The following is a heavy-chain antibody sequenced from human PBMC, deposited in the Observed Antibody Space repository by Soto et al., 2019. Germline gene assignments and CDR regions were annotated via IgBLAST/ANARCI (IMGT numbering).Heavy chain of an antibody. V-gene: IGHV3-74*01. CDR2: MNSDGRTT. Sequence: GGSLRLSCAASGFNFGNNWMHWVRQAPGKGLEWVSRMNSDGRTTNYADSVKGRFTVSRDNAKNTLYLQMNSLRAEDKDVYYCATADVDHWGPGTLVTVSS. CDR1: GFNFGNNW. CDR3: ATADVDH. J-gene: IGHJ5*02.